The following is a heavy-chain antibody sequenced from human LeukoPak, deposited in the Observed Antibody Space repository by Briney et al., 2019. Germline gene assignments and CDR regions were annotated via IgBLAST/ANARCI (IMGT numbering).Heavy chain of an antibody. CDR1: GVTFSSYA. D-gene: IGHD5-18*01. J-gene: IGHJ4*02. CDR3: AKDGPGYSYGKRYDY. CDR2: ISGSGGST. Sequence: GGSLRLSCAASGVTFSSYAMSWVRQAPGKGLEWVSAISGSGGSTYYADSVKGRFTISRDNSKNTLYLQMNSLRAEDTAVYYCAKDGPGYSYGKRYDYWGQGTLVTVSS. V-gene: IGHV3-23*01.